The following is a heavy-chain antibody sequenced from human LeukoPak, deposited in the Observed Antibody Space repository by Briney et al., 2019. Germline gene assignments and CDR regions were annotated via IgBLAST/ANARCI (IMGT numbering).Heavy chain of an antibody. D-gene: IGHD3-10*01. V-gene: IGHV1-46*01. J-gene: IGHJ4*02. CDR2: VNPSDGST. Sequence: GASVKLSCKASGYTFTSYYLHWVRQAPGQGLEWMGMVNPSDGSTSYAQKFQGRVTMTRDTSTSTVYMELSSLRSEDTAVYYCARGKVVTMVRGVIITYFDYWGQGTLVTVSS. CDR3: ARGKVVTMVRGVIITYFDY. CDR1: GYTFTSYY.